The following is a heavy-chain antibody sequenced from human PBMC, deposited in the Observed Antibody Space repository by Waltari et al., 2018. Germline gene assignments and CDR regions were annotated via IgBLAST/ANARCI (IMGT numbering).Heavy chain of an antibody. V-gene: IGHV3-9*01. CDR1: GFPFDDYA. J-gene: IGHJ4*02. CDR3: AKARDMVRGFDY. CDR2: ISWNSGSI. D-gene: IGHD3-10*01. Sequence: EVQLVESGGGLVQPGRSLRLSCAASGFPFDDYALPWVRQAPGKGLECVSGISWNSGSIGYADSVKGRFTISRDNAKNSLYLQMNSLRAEDTALYYCAKARDMVRGFDYWGQGTLVTVSS.